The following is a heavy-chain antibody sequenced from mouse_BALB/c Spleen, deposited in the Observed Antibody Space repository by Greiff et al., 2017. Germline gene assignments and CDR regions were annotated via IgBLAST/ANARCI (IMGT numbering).Heavy chain of an antibody. CDR3: TRDGYGNYPTWFAY. V-gene: IGHV5-6-4*01. CDR2: ISSGGSYT. Sequence: EVKLVESGGGLVKPGGSLKLSCAASGFTFSSYTMSWVRQTPEKRLEWVATISSGGSYTYYPDSVKGRFTISRDNAKNTLYLQMSSLKSEDTAMYYCTRDGYGNYPTWFAYWGQGTLVTVSA. J-gene: IGHJ3*01. D-gene: IGHD2-10*02. CDR1: GFTFSSYT.